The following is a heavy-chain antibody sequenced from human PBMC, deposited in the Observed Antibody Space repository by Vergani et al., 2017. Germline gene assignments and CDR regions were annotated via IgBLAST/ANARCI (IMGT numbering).Heavy chain of an antibody. D-gene: IGHD5-12*01. CDR3: ARVEGYSGIY. CDR2: IKEDGSEK. Sequence: EVQLVESGGGLVQPGGSLRLSCAASGFTLSSFWMSWVRQAAGKGLEWVANIKEDGSEKFYVDSVRGRFVISRDNAKNSLYLQLNSLRAEDTAVYYCARVEGYSGIYWGHGTLVTVSS. V-gene: IGHV3-7*01. J-gene: IGHJ4*01. CDR1: GFTLSSFW.